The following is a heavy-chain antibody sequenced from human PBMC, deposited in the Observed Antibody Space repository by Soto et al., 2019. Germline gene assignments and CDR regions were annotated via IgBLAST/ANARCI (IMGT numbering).Heavy chain of an antibody. V-gene: IGHV4-4*07. CDR2: IHASGNT. D-gene: IGHD2-21*02. J-gene: IGHJ3*02. CDR1: GVSIKSYF. CDR3: AREVTVSYAFNI. Sequence: SDTLSLTCPFSGVSIKSYFWILIRPAAGKGLEWIGRIHASGNTNYNPSLKSRVTMSVDTSKNQFSLKLSSVTVADTAVYYCAREVTVSYAFNIWGQGTMVTVSS.